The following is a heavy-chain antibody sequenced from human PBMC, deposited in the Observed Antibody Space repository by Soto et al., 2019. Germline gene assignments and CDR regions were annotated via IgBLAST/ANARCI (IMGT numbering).Heavy chain of an antibody. CDR3: AKSKNRIAVAANLDY. J-gene: IGHJ4*02. CDR2: ISWDGHST. Sequence: GGSLRLSCAASGFAFDYYSLHWVRQAPGKGLEWVSLISWDGHSTYYADSVKGRFIISRDNSKNSLYLQMNSLRSEDAAIYYCAKSKNRIAVAANLDYWGQGTLVAVSS. D-gene: IGHD6-19*01. CDR1: GFAFDYYS. V-gene: IGHV3-43*01.